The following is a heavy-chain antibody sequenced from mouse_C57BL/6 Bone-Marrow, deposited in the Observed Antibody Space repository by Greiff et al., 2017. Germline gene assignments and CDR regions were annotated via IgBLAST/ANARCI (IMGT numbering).Heavy chain of an antibody. D-gene: IGHD2-10*01. CDR3: AIQAYYVNSYAMDY. CDR2: IWRGGST. Sequence: VKLMESGPGLVQPSQSLSITCTVSGFSLTSYGVHWVRQSPGKGLEWLGVIWRGGSTDYNAAFMSRLSITKDNSKSQVFFKMNSLQADDTAKYYCAIQAYYVNSYAMDYWGKGTSVPVSS. J-gene: IGHJ4*01. CDR1: GFSLTSYG. V-gene: IGHV2-5*01.